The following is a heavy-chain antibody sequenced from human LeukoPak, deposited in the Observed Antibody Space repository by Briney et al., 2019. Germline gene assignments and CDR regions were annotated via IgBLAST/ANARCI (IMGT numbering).Heavy chain of an antibody. CDR2: IKQDGSEK. CDR1: GFTFSSYW. CDR3: ARDAESASGVFDY. V-gene: IGHV3-7*03. Sequence: GGSLRLSCAASGFTFSSYWMSWVRQAPGKGLEWVANIKQDGSEKYYVDSVMGRFTISRDNAKNSLYLQMNSLRAEDTAVYYCARDAESASGVFDYWGQGTLVTVSS. J-gene: IGHJ4*02. D-gene: IGHD3-10*01.